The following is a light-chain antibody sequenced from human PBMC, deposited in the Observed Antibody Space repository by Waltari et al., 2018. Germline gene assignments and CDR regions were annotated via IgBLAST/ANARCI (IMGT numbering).Light chain of an antibody. CDR1: QSLVHSDGNIY. J-gene: IGKJ3*01. V-gene: IGKV2-24*01. Sequence: IVLTQTPLSSPVSLGQPASISCRSSQSLVHSDGNIYLNWLHQRPGQPPRLLIYKIFNRFSGVSDRFSGSGAGTDFTLKISRVEADDVGVYYCMQGTHWPPAFGPGTKVDIE. CDR3: MQGTHWPPA. CDR2: KIF.